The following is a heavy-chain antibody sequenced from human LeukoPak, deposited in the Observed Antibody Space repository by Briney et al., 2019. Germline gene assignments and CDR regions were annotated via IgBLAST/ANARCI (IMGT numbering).Heavy chain of an antibody. Sequence: SETLSLTCTVSGCSISSYYWSWIRQPPGKGLEWIGYIYYSGSTNYNPSLKSRVTISVDTSKNQFSLKLSYVTAADTAVYYCARGRYCSSTSCYFTSWFDPWGQGTLVTVSS. J-gene: IGHJ5*02. CDR1: GCSISSYY. CDR2: IYYSGST. V-gene: IGHV4-59*01. CDR3: ARGRYCSSTSCYFTSWFDP. D-gene: IGHD2-2*01.